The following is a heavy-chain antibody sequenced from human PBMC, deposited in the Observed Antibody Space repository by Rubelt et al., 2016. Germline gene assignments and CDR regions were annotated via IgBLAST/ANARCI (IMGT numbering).Heavy chain of an antibody. V-gene: IGHV4-59*12. CDR1: GASISSYY. CDR3: AGGEVAVNAFAI. D-gene: IGHD6-19*01. J-gene: IGHJ3*02. CDR2: LLYSGTT. Sequence: QVQLQEAGPGLVKPSETLSLTCTVSGASISSYYLTWIRQPPGERLEWIGYLLYSGTTNYNPSLKSRVTMSADTSKNQFSLNLTCVTAADTAVYYCAGGEVAVNAFAIWGQGTMVTVSS.